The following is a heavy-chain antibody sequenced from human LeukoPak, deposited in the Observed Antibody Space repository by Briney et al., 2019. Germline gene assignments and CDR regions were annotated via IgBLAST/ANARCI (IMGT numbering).Heavy chain of an antibody. CDR1: GFTFSSYA. V-gene: IGHV3-23*01. CDR2: ISGSGGST. Sequence: PGGSLRLSCAASGFTFSSYAMSWVRQAPGKGLEWVSGISGSGGSTYYADSVKGRFTISRDNSKNTVYVQMNRLRAEDTAIYYCAKGIYSSGWSYFDYWGHGTLVTVSS. CDR3: AKGIYSSGWSYFDY. D-gene: IGHD6-19*01. J-gene: IGHJ4*01.